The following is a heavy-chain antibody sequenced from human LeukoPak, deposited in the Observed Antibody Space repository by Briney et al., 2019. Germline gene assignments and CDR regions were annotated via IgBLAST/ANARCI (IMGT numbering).Heavy chain of an antibody. CDR3: ASLVDGYNAFDI. Sequence: ASAKVSCKASGYTFRSYGLSWVRQAPGQGLEWLGWVNPDNGNAGYVPKFQGRLTITRDTSIGTAYMELSSLRSEDMAVYYCASLVDGYNAFDIWGQGTMVTVSS. V-gene: IGHV1-8*01. CDR2: VNPDNGNA. J-gene: IGHJ3*02. CDR1: GYTFRSYG. D-gene: IGHD5-24*01.